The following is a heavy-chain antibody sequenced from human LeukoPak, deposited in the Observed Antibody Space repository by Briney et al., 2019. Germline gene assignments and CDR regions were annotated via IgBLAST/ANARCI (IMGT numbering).Heavy chain of an antibody. CDR3: ARGAAPQQLAYYFDY. CDR2: IYPGDSDT. CDR1: GYSFTSYW. D-gene: IGHD6-6*01. Sequence: GESLKISCKGSGYSFTSYWIGWVRQMPGKGLEWMGIIYPGDSDTRYSPSFQGQVTISADKSISTAYLQWSSLKTSDTAMYYCARGAAPQQLAYYFDYWGQGTLVTVSS. J-gene: IGHJ4*02. V-gene: IGHV5-51*01.